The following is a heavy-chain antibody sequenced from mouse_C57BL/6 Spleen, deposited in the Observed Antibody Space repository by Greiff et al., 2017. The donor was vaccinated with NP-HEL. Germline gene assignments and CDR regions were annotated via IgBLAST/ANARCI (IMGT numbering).Heavy chain of an antibody. CDR3: ARKKEIYDYDFDY. CDR1: GYTFTDYN. Sequence: VHVKQSGPELVKPGASVKMSCKASGYTFTDYNMHWVKQSHGKSLEWIGYINPNNGGTSYNQKFKGKATLTVNKSSSTAYMELRSLTSEDSAVYYCARKKEIYDYDFDYWGQGTTLTVSS. V-gene: IGHV1-22*01. J-gene: IGHJ2*01. CDR2: INPNNGGT. D-gene: IGHD2-4*01.